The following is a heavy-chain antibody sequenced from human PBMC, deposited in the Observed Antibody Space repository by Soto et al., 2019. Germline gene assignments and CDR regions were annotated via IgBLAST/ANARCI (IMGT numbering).Heavy chain of an antibody. V-gene: IGHV4-59*01. D-gene: IGHD3-3*01. CDR2: IYYSGST. CDR3: ASLYYDFLSGYPHPESYYYYGMDV. Sequence: PSETLSLTCTVSGGSIRSYYWSWIRQPPGKGLEWSGYIYYSGSTNYSPALKSRVTRSVDTSKNQFPLKLSSVTAADTAVYYCASLYYDFLSGYPHPESYYYYGMDVGGQGTTVTVSS. J-gene: IGHJ6*02. CDR1: GGSIRSYY.